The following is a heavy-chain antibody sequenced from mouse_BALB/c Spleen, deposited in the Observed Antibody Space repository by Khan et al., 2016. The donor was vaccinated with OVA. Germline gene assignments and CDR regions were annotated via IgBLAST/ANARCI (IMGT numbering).Heavy chain of an antibody. CDR1: GYSITTGYG. Sequence: EVQLQESGPGLVKPSQSLSLTCTVTGYSITTGYGWNWIRQFPGNKLEWMGYISYSGSTNYNPSLKSRLSITRDTSKNQFFLQLNSVTTEDTATYYCARTARIKYWGQGTTLTVSS. CDR2: ISYSGST. J-gene: IGHJ2*01. D-gene: IGHD1-2*01. V-gene: IGHV3-2*02. CDR3: ARTARIKY.